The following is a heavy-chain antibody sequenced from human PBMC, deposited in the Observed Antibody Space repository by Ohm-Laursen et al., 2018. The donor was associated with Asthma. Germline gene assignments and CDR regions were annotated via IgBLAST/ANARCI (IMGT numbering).Heavy chain of an antibody. CDR3: ARAPMIAARPVWFDS. D-gene: IGHD6-6*01. Sequence: GSLRLSCAASGFTFSSYWMSWVRQAPGKGLEWVANIKQDGREKNYVASVKGRCTISRDNAKNLVYLQMNSLRAEDTAVYYCARAPMIAARPVWFDSWGQGTLATVSS. CDR2: IKQDGREK. CDR1: GFTFSSYW. J-gene: IGHJ5*01. V-gene: IGHV3-7*05.